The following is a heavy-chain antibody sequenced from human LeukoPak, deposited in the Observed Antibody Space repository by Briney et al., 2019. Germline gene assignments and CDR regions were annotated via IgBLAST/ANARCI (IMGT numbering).Heavy chain of an antibody. CDR1: GFTFSSYS. CDR3: ARLGNSGYDVDC. CDR2: NSSSSSYI. D-gene: IGHD5-12*01. V-gene: IGHV3-21*01. J-gene: IGHJ4*02. Sequence: GGSLRLSCAAPGFTFSSYSMNWVRQAPGKGLEWVSSNSSSSSYIYYADSVKGRFTISRDNAKNSLYLQMNSLRAEDTAVYYCARLGNSGYDVDCWGQGTLVTVSS.